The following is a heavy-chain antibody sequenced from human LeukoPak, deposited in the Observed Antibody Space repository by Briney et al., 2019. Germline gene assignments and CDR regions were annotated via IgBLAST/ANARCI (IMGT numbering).Heavy chain of an antibody. V-gene: IGHV4-31*03. CDR1: GGSISSGGYY. D-gene: IGHD3-22*01. Sequence: SETLSLTCTVSGGSISSGGYYWSWIRQHPGKGLEWIGYIYYSGSTYYNPSLKSRVTISVDTFKNQFSLKLSSVTAAGTAVYYCARDRDDSKYGMDVWGQGTTVTVSS. CDR3: ARDRDDSKYGMDV. J-gene: IGHJ6*02. CDR2: IYYSGST.